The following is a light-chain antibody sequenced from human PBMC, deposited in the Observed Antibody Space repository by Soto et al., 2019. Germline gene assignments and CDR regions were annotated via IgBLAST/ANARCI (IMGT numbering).Light chain of an antibody. CDR3: QQYNNWPPIT. Sequence: EIVMTQSPATLSVSPGERATLSCRASQSVSSNLAWYQQKPGQGPRLLIYAASTRATGIPARFSGSGSGTEFTLTISSLQSEHFAVYYCQQYNNWPPITFGPGTKVDIK. CDR2: AAS. V-gene: IGKV3-15*01. J-gene: IGKJ3*01. CDR1: QSVSSN.